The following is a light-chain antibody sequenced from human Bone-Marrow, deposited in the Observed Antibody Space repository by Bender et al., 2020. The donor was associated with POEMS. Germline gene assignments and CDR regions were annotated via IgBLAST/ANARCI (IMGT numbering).Light chain of an antibody. V-gene: IGLV2-8*01. CDR1: SSDVGGYDY. Sequence: QSALTQPRSVSGSPGQSVTISCTGTSSDVGGYDYVSWYQQHPGKAPKLMIFEVNKRPSGVPDRFSGSKSGNTASLTVSGLQTEDEANYYCSSFTSTNTLVVFGGGTMLTVL. CDR3: SSFTSTNTLVV. J-gene: IGLJ2*01. CDR2: EVN.